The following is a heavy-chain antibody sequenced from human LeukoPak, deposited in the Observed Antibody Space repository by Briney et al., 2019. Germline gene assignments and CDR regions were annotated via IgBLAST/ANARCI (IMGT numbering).Heavy chain of an antibody. Sequence: SETLSLTCTVSGGSISSYYWSWIRQPPGKGLEWIGYIYYSGSTNYNPSLKSRVTISVDTSKNQFSLKLSSVTAADTAVYYCARAGEMATMDDAFDIWGQGTMVTVSS. D-gene: IGHD3-10*01. CDR3: ARAGEMATMDDAFDI. CDR1: GGSISSYY. J-gene: IGHJ3*02. V-gene: IGHV4-59*12. CDR2: IYYSGST.